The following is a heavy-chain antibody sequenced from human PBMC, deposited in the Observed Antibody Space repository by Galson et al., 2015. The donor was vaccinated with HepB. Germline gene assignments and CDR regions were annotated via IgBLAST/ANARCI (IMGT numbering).Heavy chain of an antibody. CDR2: IWYDGSNK. CDR1: GFTFSSYG. V-gene: IGHV3-33*01. J-gene: IGHJ3*02. CDR3: ASNRGGYVWVDAFDI. D-gene: IGHD3-16*01. Sequence: SLRLSCAASGFTFSSYGMHWVRQAPGKGLEWVAVIWYDGSNKYYADSVKGRFTISRDNSKNTLYLQMNSLRAEDTAVYYCASNRGGYVWVDAFDIWGQGTMVTVSS.